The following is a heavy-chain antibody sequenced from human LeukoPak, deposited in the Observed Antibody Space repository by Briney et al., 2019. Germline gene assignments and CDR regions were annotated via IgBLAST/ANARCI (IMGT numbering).Heavy chain of an antibody. D-gene: IGHD6-19*01. CDR3: AGYSSGWSNGFDY. J-gene: IGHJ4*02. Sequence: GGSLRLSCAASGFTFSSYAMSWVRQAPGKGLEWVSAISGSGGSTYYADSVKGRFTISRDNSKNTLYLQMNSLRAKDTAVYYCAGYSSGWSNGFDYWGQGTLVTVSS. CDR2: ISGSGGST. CDR1: GFTFSSYA. V-gene: IGHV3-23*01.